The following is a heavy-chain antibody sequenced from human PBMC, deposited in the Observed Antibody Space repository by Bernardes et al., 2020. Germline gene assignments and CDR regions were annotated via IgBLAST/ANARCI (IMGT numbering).Heavy chain of an antibody. D-gene: IGHD1-1*01. CDR1: GFTLSDYG. CDR3: ARATETNCANRMCDERWFEQ. V-gene: IGHV3-33*01. J-gene: IGHJ5*02. Sequence: GGSLRLSCAASGFTLSDYGMHWVRQAPGKGLEWVAGIFFDGSNEYYADSVTGRFTISRDNSRNTLFLQMNVVRGEDTATYYCARATETNCANRMCDERWFEQWGQGTLGTVSP. CDR2: IFFDGSNE.